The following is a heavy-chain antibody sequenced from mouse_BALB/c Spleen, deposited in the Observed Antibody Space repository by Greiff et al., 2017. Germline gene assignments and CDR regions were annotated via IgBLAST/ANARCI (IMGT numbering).Heavy chain of an antibody. J-gene: IGHJ2*01. CDR1: GYTFTDYA. V-gene: IGHV1-67*01. Sequence: VKLQQSGPELVRPGVSVKISCKGSGYTFTDYAMHWVKQSHAKSLEWIGVISTYYGNTNYNQKFKGKATMTVDKSSSTAYMELARLTSEDSAIYYCARGYGNYDYFDYWGQGTTLTVSS. D-gene: IGHD2-1*01. CDR3: ARGYGNYDYFDY. CDR2: ISTYYGNT.